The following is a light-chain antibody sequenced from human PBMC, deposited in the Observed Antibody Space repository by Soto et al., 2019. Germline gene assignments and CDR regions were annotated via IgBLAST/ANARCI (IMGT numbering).Light chain of an antibody. V-gene: IGKV1-5*01. Sequence: DIQMTQSPSTLSASVGDRVTITCRASQSISSWLAWYQQKPGKAPKLLIYDAPSLESGVPSRFSGSGSGTQFTLTISSLQPADFATYYCQQYNSYSALTFGGGTKV. CDR2: DAP. CDR1: QSISSW. CDR3: QQYNSYSALT. J-gene: IGKJ4*01.